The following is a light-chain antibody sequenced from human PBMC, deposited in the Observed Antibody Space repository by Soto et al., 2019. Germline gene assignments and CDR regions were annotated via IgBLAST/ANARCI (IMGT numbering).Light chain of an antibody. J-gene: IGKJ3*01. V-gene: IGKV3-11*01. Sequence: EIVLTQSPATLSLSPGERATLSCRASQSVSSYLAWYQQKPGQAPRLLIYDASNRATGILARFSGSGSGTDFTLTISSLEPEDFAVYYCQQRSNWPPLTFGPGTKVDIK. CDR1: QSVSSY. CDR3: QQRSNWPPLT. CDR2: DAS.